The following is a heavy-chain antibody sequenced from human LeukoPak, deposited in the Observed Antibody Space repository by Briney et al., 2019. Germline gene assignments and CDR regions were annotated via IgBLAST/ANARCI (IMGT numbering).Heavy chain of an antibody. J-gene: IGHJ4*02. CDR1: GFTFSSYE. Sequence: GGSLRLSCAASGFTFSSYEMNWVRQAPGKGLEWVSYISSSGSTIYYADSVKGRFTISRDNAKNSLYLQMNSLRAEDTAVYYCARDSPIGLRTGLSDYWGQGTLVTVSS. D-gene: IGHD3-16*02. CDR3: ARDSPIGLRTGLSDY. CDR2: ISSSGSTI. V-gene: IGHV3-48*03.